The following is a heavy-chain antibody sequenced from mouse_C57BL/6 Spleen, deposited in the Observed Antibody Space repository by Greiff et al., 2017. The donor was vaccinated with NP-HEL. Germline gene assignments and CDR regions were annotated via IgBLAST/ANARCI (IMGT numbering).Heavy chain of an antibody. D-gene: IGHD1-1*01. J-gene: IGHJ4*01. CDR2: IHPNSGST. V-gene: IGHV1-64*01. Sequence: QVQLQQPGAELVKPGASVKLSCKASGYTFTSYWMPWVKQRPGQGLEWIGMIHPNSGSTNYNEKFKSKATLTVDTSSSTAYMQLSSLTSEDSAVYYCSGCLRSSSLYYYAMDYWGKGTSVTVSS. CDR1: GYTFTSYW. CDR3: SGCLRSSSLYYYAMDY.